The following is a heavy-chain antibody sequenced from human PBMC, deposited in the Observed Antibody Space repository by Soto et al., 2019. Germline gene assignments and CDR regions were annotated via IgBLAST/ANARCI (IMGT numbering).Heavy chain of an antibody. CDR3: ARGSYYSGWV. J-gene: IGHJ4*02. V-gene: IGHV6-1*01. Sequence: SQTLSLTCAISGDSVSSTSTAWSLIRQSPSRGLEWLGRTYYRSKWYSDYAVSVKSRITINPDTSKNQFSLQLNSVTPEDTAVYYCARGSYYSGWVWGQGTLVTSPQ. CDR2: TYYRSKWYS. D-gene: IGHD6-19*01. CDR1: GDSVSSTSTA.